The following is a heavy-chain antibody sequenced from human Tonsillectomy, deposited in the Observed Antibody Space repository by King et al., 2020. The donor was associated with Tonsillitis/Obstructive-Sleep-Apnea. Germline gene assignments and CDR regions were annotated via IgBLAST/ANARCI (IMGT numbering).Heavy chain of an antibody. CDR2: ISFDGSNK. V-gene: IGHV3-30*18. J-gene: IGHJ6*02. Sequence: VQLVESGGGVVQPGRSLRLSCAASGFTFSNYGMHWVRQAPGKGLEWVALISFDGSNKYYADSVKGRFTISRDRSKKTLYLQMNSLRAEDTAVYYCGKDGTSYYYYGMDVWGQGTTVTVSS. D-gene: IGHD1-26*01. CDR1: GFTFSNYG. CDR3: GKDGTSYYYYGMDV.